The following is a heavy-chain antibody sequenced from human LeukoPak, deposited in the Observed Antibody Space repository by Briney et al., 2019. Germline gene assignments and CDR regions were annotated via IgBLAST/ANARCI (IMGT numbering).Heavy chain of an antibody. J-gene: IGHJ6*03. Sequence: SETLSLTCTVSGGSISNYYWNWIRQPPGKGLEWIGYIYYTGNTNYNPSLKSRVTISVDTSKNQFSLKLSSVTAADTAVYYCARRGYSSGWYVPGNYYYYYYMDVWGKGTTVTISS. CDR3: ARRGYSSGWYVPGNYYYYYYMDV. CDR2: IYYTGNT. V-gene: IGHV4-59*12. CDR1: GGSISNYY. D-gene: IGHD6-19*01.